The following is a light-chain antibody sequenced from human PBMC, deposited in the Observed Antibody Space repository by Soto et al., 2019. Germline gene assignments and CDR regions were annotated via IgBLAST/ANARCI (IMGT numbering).Light chain of an antibody. CDR2: DAS. CDR3: QQRNFWPLT. J-gene: IGKJ4*01. CDR1: QSVRSY. V-gene: IGKV3-11*01. Sequence: EIVLTQSPATLSLSPGERATLSCRASQSVRSYLAWYQQKPGQVPRLLIYDASNRATGIPARISGSGSATDFTLTIISLEPEDFAVYYCQQRNFWPLTFGGGTKVEIK.